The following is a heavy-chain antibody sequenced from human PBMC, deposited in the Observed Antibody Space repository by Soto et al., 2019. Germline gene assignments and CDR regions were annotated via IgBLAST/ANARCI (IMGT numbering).Heavy chain of an antibody. D-gene: IGHD3-3*01. Sequence: EVQLVESGGGLVQPGGSLKLSCAASGFIFSDSALHWVRQASGKGLEWVGRIRRKANNYATTYAASVEGRFAISRDDSKTTAYLQMNSLKTEDTAIYYWTRGRDVWSGYPRYYLDYWGQVTLVTVSS. J-gene: IGHJ4*02. CDR2: IRRKANNYAT. V-gene: IGHV3-73*02. CDR3: TRGRDVWSGYPRYYLDY. CDR1: GFIFSDSA.